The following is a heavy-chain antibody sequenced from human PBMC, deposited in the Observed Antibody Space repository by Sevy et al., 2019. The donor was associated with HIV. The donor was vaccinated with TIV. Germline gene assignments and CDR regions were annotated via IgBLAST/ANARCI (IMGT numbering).Heavy chain of an antibody. Sequence: HSETLSLTCTVSGGSISSYYWSWIRQPPGKGLEWIGYIYYSGSTNYNPSLKSRVTISVDTSKNQFSLKLNSVTAADTAVYYCARREENDAFDIWGQRTMVTVSS. V-gene: IGHV4-59*01. CDR2: IYYSGST. CDR1: GGSISSYY. CDR3: ARREENDAFDI. J-gene: IGHJ3*02.